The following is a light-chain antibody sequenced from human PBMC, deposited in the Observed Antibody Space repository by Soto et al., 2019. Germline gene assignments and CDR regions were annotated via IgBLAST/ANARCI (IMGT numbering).Light chain of an antibody. CDR2: TTS. J-gene: IGKJ5*01. V-gene: IGKV3-11*01. CDR3: QKYNNWPLT. Sequence: EIVLTQSPATLSLSPGERATLSCRASQSVSKSLAWYQQKPGRAPRLLIYTTSNRATGIPARFSGSGSRTDFTLTISSLEPEDFAVYYCQKYNNWPLTFGQGTRLEIK. CDR1: QSVSKS.